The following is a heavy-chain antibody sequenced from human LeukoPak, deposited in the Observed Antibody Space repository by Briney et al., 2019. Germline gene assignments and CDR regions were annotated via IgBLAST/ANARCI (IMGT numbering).Heavy chain of an antibody. CDR2: IKQDGSEK. CDR3: ARDKIVGATQFDY. CDR1: GFTFSSYW. J-gene: IGHJ4*02. V-gene: IGHV3-7*01. D-gene: IGHD1-26*01. Sequence: GGSLRLSCAASGFTFSSYWMSWVRQAPGKGPEWVANIKQDGSEKYYVDSVKGRFTISRDNAKNSLYLQMNSLRAEDTAVYYCARDKIVGATQFDYWGQGTLVTVSS.